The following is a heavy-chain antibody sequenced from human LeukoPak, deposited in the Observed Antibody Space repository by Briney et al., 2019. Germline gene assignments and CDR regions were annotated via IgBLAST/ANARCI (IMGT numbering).Heavy chain of an antibody. V-gene: IGHV1-46*01. CDR2: INPSGGST. CDR3: ARDSSVRGAIDY. D-gene: IGHD3-10*01. J-gene: IGHJ4*02. Sequence: GASVKVSCKASGGTFSSYAISWVRQAPGQGLEWMGIINPSGGSTSYAQKFQGRVTMTRDTSTSTVYMELSSLRSEDTAVYYCARDSSVRGAIDYWGQGTLVTVSS. CDR1: GGTFSSYA.